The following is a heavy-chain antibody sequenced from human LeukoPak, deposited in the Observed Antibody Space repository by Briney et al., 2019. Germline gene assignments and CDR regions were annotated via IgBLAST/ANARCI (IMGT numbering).Heavy chain of an antibody. V-gene: IGHV4-34*01. CDR1: GFTVSSNY. J-gene: IGHJ3*02. Sequence: GSLRLSCAASGFTVSSNYMSWVRQAPGKGLEWIGEINHSGSTNYNPSLKSRVTISVDTSKNQFSLKLSSVTAADTAVYYCARHGLGSGWYMLYDDAFDIWGQGTMVTVSS. CDR2: INHSGST. CDR3: ARHGLGSGWYMLYDDAFDI. D-gene: IGHD6-19*01.